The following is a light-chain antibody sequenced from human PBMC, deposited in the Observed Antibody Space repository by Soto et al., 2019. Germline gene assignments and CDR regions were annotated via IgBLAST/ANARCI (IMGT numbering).Light chain of an antibody. J-gene: IGKJ1*01. CDR3: QQHSHWPPWT. CDR2: AAS. Sequence: DIQMTQSPSSLSASVGDRVTITCRASQSISSYLIWYQQKPGKAPKLLIYAASSLQSGVPSRFSGSGSGTDFTLTISNLEPEDFAVYYCQQHSHWPPWTFGQGTRVEIQ. V-gene: IGKV1-39*01. CDR1: QSISSY.